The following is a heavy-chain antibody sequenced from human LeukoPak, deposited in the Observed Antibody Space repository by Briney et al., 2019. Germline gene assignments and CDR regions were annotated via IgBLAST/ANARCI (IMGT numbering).Heavy chain of an antibody. Sequence: GGSLRLSCVASGFTFSSYGMHWVRQAPGKGLEWVAVISYDGSNKYYADSVKGRFTISRDNSKNTLYLQMNSLRAEDTAVYYCAKDAVDTAMPTDYWGQGTLVTVSS. CDR3: AKDAVDTAMPTDY. D-gene: IGHD5-18*01. CDR2: ISYDGSNK. CDR1: GFTFSSYG. V-gene: IGHV3-30*18. J-gene: IGHJ4*02.